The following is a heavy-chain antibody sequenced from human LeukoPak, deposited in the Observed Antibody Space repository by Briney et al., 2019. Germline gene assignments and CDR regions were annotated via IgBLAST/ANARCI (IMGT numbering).Heavy chain of an antibody. CDR3: ARVWKQLVQAGAFDI. CDR1: GFTVISYA. V-gene: IGHV3-30*04. Sequence: HPGGSLRLSCAASGFTVISYAIHSVRQAPGNGLGWVAVISYDGSNKYYADTVKGRFTISRDNSNITLYLQMNSLRAEDTAVYYCARVWKQLVQAGAFDIWGQGTMVTVSS. J-gene: IGHJ3*02. CDR2: ISYDGSNK. D-gene: IGHD6-6*01.